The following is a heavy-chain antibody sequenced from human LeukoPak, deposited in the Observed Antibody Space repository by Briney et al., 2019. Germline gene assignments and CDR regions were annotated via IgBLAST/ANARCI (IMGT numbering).Heavy chain of an antibody. CDR2: ISYDGSNK. CDR3: AREAGYSSGWYGRLYYFDY. CDR1: GFTFSSYA. V-gene: IGHV3-30*04. D-gene: IGHD6-19*01. Sequence: GGSLRLSCAASGFTFSSYAMHWVRQAPGKGLEWVAVISYDGSNKYYADSVKGRFTISRDNSKNTLYLQMSSLRAEDTAVYYCAREAGYSSGWYGRLYYFDYWGQGTLVTVSS. J-gene: IGHJ4*02.